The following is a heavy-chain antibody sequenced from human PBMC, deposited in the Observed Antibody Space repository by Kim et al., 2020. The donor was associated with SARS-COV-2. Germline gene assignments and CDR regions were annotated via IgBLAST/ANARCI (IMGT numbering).Heavy chain of an antibody. CDR2: ISTKAKSYAT. Sequence: GGSLRLSCAASGFTFSGSNIHWVRQASGKGLDWVGRISTKAKSYATAYGASVKGRFTISRDDSKNTAYLQMNNLRAEDTAVYYCTSLTATGENYWGRGTL. D-gene: IGHD1-1*01. CDR1: GFTFSGSN. CDR3: TSLTATGENY. J-gene: IGHJ4*02. V-gene: IGHV3-73*01.